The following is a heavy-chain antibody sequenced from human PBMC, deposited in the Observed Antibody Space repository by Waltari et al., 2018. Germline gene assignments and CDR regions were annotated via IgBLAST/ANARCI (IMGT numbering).Heavy chain of an antibody. CDR1: GFTFSSYG. J-gene: IGHJ2*01. D-gene: IGHD1-26*01. V-gene: IGHV3-30*02. Sequence: QVQLVESGGGVVQPGGSLRLSWSASGFTFSSYGMYWVRQAPGKGLEWVAFIRYDGSNKYYADSVKGRFTISRDNSKNTRYLQMNSLRAEDTAVYYCAKGKWELDLWGRGTLVTVSS. CDR2: IRYDGSNK. CDR3: AKGKWELDL.